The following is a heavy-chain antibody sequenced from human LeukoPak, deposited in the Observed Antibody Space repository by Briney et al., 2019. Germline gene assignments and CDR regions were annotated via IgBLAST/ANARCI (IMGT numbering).Heavy chain of an antibody. CDR3: AKDRRGIVATMILDY. CDR1: GFTFSSYS. Sequence: PGGSLRLSCAASGFTFSSYSMNWVRQAPGKGLEWVSYISSSSSTIYYADSVKGRFTISRDNAKNSLYLQMNSLRAEDTAVYYCAKDRRGIVATMILDYWGQGTLVTVSS. V-gene: IGHV3-48*01. D-gene: IGHD5-12*01. J-gene: IGHJ4*02. CDR2: ISSSSSTI.